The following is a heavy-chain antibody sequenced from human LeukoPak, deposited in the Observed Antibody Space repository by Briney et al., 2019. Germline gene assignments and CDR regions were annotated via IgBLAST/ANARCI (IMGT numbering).Heavy chain of an antibody. CDR2: IYYSGST. CDR3: AREERYGSSYDY. J-gene: IGHJ4*02. CDR1: GGSISSYY. V-gene: IGHV4-59*01. Sequence: SETLPLTCTVSGGSISSYYWSWIRQPPGKGLEWIGYIYYSGSTNYNPSLKSRVTISVDTSKNQFSLKLSSVTAADTAVYYCAREERYGSSYDYWGQGTLDTVSS. D-gene: IGHD3-10*01.